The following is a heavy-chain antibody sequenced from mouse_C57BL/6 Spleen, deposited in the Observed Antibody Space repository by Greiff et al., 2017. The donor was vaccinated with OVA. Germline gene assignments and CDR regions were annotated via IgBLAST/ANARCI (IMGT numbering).Heavy chain of an antibody. D-gene: IGHD2-1*01. V-gene: IGHV5-9-1*02. CDR3: TRDRDGNYFFDY. CDR2: ISSGGDYI. CDR1: GFTFSSYA. J-gene: IGHJ2*01. Sequence: EVKLVEPGEGLVKPGGSLKLSCAASGFTFSSYAMSWVRQTPEKRLEWVAYISSGGDYIYYADTVKGRFTISRDNARNTLYLQMSSLKSEDTAMYYCTRDRDGNYFFDYWGQGTTLTVSS.